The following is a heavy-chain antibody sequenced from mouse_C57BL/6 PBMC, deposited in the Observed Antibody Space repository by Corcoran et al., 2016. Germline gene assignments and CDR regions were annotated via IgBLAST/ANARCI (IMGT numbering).Heavy chain of an antibody. CDR3: ARGDYDYEYWYFDV. J-gene: IGHJ1*03. D-gene: IGHD2-4*01. Sequence: DVQLQESGPGLVKPSQSLSLTCSVTGYSITSGYYWNWIRQFPGNKLEWMGYISYDGSNHYNPSLKNRISITRDTSNNQFFLKLNSVTTEDTATYYCARGDYDYEYWYFDVWGTGTTVTVSS. V-gene: IGHV3-6*01. CDR1: GYSITSGYY. CDR2: ISYDGSN.